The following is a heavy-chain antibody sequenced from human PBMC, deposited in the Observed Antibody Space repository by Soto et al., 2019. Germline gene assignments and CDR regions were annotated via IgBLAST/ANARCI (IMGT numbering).Heavy chain of an antibody. D-gene: IGHD2-15*01. CDR2: IYYSGST. V-gene: IGHV4-31*03. J-gene: IGHJ6*03. CDR3: ARKTTMVVAANQSIYYYMDV. Sequence: QVQLQESGPGLVKPSQTLSLTCTVSGGSISSGGYYWSWIRQHPGKGLEWIGYIYYSGSTYYNPSLKSRVTITVDTSKNQFSLKLSSVTAADTAVYYCARKTTMVVAANQSIYYYMDVWGKGTTVTVSS. CDR1: GGSISSGGYY.